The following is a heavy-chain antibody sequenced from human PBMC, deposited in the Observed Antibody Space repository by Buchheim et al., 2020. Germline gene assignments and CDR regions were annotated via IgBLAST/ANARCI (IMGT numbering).Heavy chain of an antibody. V-gene: IGHV1-46*03. CDR1: GYTFTSYY. Sequence: QVQLVQSGAEVKKPGASVKVSCKASGYTFTSYYMHWVRQAPGQGLEWMGIINPSGGSTSYAQKFQGRVTMTRDTSTSTVYMELSSLRSEDTAVYYCARDGFRYYDSSSYSAEYFQHWGQGTL. CDR3: ARDGFRYYDSSSYSAEYFQH. D-gene: IGHD3-22*01. CDR2: INPSGGST. J-gene: IGHJ1*01.